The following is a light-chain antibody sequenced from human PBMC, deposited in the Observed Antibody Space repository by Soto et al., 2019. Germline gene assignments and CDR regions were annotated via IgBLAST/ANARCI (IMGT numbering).Light chain of an antibody. CDR1: SSNIGSKY. V-gene: IGLV1-47*01. CDR3: AAWDDSLSVVV. CDR2: RNN. Sequence: QSVLTQPPSASGTPGQRVTISCSGSSSNIGSKYVYWYQQLPGTAPKLLIYRNNQRPSGVPDRFSGSKSGTSASLAISGLRSADETDYYCAAWDDSLSVVVFGGGTKLTVL. J-gene: IGLJ2*01.